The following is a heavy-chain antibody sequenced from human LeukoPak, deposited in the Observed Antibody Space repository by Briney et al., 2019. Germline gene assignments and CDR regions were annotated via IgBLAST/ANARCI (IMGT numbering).Heavy chain of an antibody. Sequence: GGSLRLSCTVSALTVRDYAMGWVRLAPGKGREWISTMKNGGRRTNYRTNYADSVKGRLHISRDDSMNTVFLQMNSLRAEDMAVYYCAKEYYGCFDYWAQAALVTVSS. CDR2: MKNGGRRTNYRT. CDR3: AKEYYGCFDY. D-gene: IGHD3-10*01. J-gene: IGHJ4*02. CDR1: ALTVRDYA. V-gene: IGHV3-23*03.